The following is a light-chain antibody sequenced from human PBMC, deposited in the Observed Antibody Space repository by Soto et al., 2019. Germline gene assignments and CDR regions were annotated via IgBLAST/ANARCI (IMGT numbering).Light chain of an antibody. CDR1: QSVRTN. CDR3: LQDYGYPWT. V-gene: IGKV3-15*01. J-gene: IGKJ1*01. CDR2: GAS. Sequence: ETVMTQSPATLSVSPGERVTLSCRASQSVRTNLVWYQQSPGQPPRLLIYGASDRVAGVPDRFSGSGSGTDFTLTISGLQSEDFATYFCLQDYGYPWTFGQGTKVEVK.